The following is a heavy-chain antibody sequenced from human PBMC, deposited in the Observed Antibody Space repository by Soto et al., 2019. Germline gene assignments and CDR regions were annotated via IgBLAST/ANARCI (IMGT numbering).Heavy chain of an antibody. CDR1: GFAFSSYG. CDR3: AKDTYYHDTGGYYVCDL. Sequence: QVQLVESGGGVVQPGKSLRLSCAVPGFAFSSYGIHWVRQAPGKGLEWVAGISYDGSKKYYADSVKGQFTISRDNSENTLHLQMNGLRAADTAVYYCAKDTYYHDTGGYYVCDLWGKGTLVTVSS. V-gene: IGHV3-30*18. CDR2: ISYDGSKK. D-gene: IGHD3-22*01. J-gene: IGHJ5*02.